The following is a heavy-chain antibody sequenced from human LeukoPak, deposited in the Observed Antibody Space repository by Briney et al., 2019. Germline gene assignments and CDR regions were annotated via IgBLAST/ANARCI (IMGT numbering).Heavy chain of an antibody. CDR1: GGSISSSNYY. CDR2: IYYSGST. V-gene: IGHV4-39*07. D-gene: IGHD3-3*01. Sequence: SETLSLTCTVSGGSISSSNYYWGWIRQPPGKGLEWIGSIYYSGSTNYNPSLKSRVTISVDTSKNQFSLKLSSVTAADTAVYYCARRRRFLEWSLTYNWFDPWGQGTLVTVSS. J-gene: IGHJ5*02. CDR3: ARRRRFLEWSLTYNWFDP.